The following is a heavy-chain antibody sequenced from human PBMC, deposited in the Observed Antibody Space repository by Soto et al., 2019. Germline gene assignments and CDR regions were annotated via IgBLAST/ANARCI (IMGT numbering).Heavy chain of an antibody. V-gene: IGHV4-61*05. CDR2: IYYSGST. CDR3: AMHFLGQWLRPGWFDP. D-gene: IGHD5-12*01. Sequence: SETLSLTCTVSGDSISSSDYYWGWIRQPPGKGLEWIGYIYYSGSTNYNPSLKSRVTIAVDTSKTQFSLRQSSVTAADTAVYYCAMHFLGQWLRPGWFDPWGKGTLVT. J-gene: IGHJ5*02. CDR1: GDSISSSDYY.